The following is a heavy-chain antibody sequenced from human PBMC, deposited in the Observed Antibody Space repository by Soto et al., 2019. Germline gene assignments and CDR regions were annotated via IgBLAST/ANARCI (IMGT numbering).Heavy chain of an antibody. CDR3: ARKQMGSNYYFDY. Sequence: QVQLVESGGGVVQPGRSLRLSCAASGFTFSTYSMHWVRQAPGKGLEWVALISYDTFNKYYADSVKGRFTVSRDNSKNTLSLQMNSLKPEDTALYYCARKQMGSNYYFDYWGQGTLVTVSS. D-gene: IGHD4-4*01. V-gene: IGHV3-30-3*01. CDR2: ISYDTFNK. J-gene: IGHJ4*02. CDR1: GFTFSTYS.